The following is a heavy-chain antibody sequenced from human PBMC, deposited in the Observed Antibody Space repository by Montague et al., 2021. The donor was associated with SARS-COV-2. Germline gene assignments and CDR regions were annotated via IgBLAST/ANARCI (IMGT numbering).Heavy chain of an antibody. V-gene: IGHV4-4*07. CDR3: GRGVVAATPVVDY. D-gene: IGHD2-15*01. CDR2: IYASGGT. CDR1: GDSISNFY. J-gene: IGHJ4*02. Sequence: SETLSLTCTVSGDSISNFYWNWIRQPAGKGLEWIGRIYASGGTXXXPSXKGRVTMSVDTSKNQFSLKLNSVTAADTAVYYCGRGVVAATPVVDYWGRGTLVTVSS.